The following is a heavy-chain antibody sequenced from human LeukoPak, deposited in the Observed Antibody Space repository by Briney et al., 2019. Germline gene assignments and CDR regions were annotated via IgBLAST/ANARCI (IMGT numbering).Heavy chain of an antibody. D-gene: IGHD6-19*01. CDR3: AKDRNSGGWYGELRDY. Sequence: GGSLRLSCAASGFTFSSYAMNWVRQAPGKGLEWVSTIRGSGGSTYYADSVKGRFTISRDNSKNTLYLQMNSLRAEDTAVYYCAKDRNSGGWYGELRDYWGQGTLVTVSS. J-gene: IGHJ4*02. CDR1: GFTFSSYA. V-gene: IGHV3-23*01. CDR2: IRGSGGST.